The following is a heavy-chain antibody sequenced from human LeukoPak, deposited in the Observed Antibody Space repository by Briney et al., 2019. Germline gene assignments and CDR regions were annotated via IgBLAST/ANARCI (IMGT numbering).Heavy chain of an antibody. CDR1: GYTFTSYD. CDR2: MNPNSGNT. CDR3: ARLPPGYCSSTSCSKTDYYYMDV. J-gene: IGHJ6*03. Sequence: ASVKVSCKASGYTFTSYDINWVRQATGQGLEWMGWMNPNSGNTGYAQKFQGRVTITRNTSISTAYMELSSLRSEDTAVYYCARLPPGYCSSTSCSKTDYYYMDVWGKGTTVTVSS. V-gene: IGHV1-8*03. D-gene: IGHD2-2*01.